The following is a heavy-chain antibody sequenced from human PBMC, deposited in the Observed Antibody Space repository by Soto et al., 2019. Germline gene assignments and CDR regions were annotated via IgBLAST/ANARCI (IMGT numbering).Heavy chain of an antibody. Sequence: GGSLRLSCAASGFTFSSYAMHWVRQAPGKGLEWVAVISYDGSNKYYADSVKGRFTISRDNSKDTLYLQMNSLRAEDTAVYYCASAFDIWGQGTMVTVSS. CDR2: ISYDGSNK. V-gene: IGHV3-30-3*01. CDR1: GFTFSSYA. J-gene: IGHJ3*02. CDR3: ASAFDI.